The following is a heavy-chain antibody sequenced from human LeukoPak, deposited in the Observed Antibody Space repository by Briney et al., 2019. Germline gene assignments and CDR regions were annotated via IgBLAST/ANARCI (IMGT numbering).Heavy chain of an antibody. V-gene: IGHV1-18*01. D-gene: IGHD5-18*01. Sequence: ASVKVSCKASGGTFSSYAISWVRQAPGQGLEWMGWISTDNGNTDYAQNLQGRVTMTTDTSTSTAYMELRSLRCDDTAVYYCARGYSYGYGPLDYWGQGTLVTVSS. CDR2: ISTDNGNT. J-gene: IGHJ4*02. CDR1: GGTFSSYA. CDR3: ARGYSYGYGPLDY.